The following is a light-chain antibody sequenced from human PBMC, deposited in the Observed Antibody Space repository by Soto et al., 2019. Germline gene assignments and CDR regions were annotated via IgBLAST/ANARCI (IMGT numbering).Light chain of an antibody. V-gene: IGLV1-40*01. CDR1: SSNIGAGYD. Sequence: QSVLTQPPSVSGAPGQRVTISCTGSSSNIGAGYDVHWYQQLPGTAPKLLIYGNSNRPSGVPDRFSGSKSGTSASLAITGLQAEDEADHYCQSYDSSLSGLVFGTGTKVTVL. CDR3: QSYDSSLSGLV. CDR2: GNS. J-gene: IGLJ1*01.